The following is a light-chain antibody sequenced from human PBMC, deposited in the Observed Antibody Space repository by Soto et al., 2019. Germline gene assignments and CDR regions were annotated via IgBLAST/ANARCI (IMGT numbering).Light chain of an antibody. Sequence: EIVLTQSPGTLSLSPGERATLSCRASQSVSGSYLSWYQQKPGQAPRLLIYDTSSSATGIPDRFSGSVSGKEFTIKISRMEPEDFEVYSCQRYGSSPLTFGGGTKVEIK. J-gene: IGKJ4*01. V-gene: IGKV3-20*01. CDR1: QSVSGSY. CDR3: QRYGSSPLT. CDR2: DTS.